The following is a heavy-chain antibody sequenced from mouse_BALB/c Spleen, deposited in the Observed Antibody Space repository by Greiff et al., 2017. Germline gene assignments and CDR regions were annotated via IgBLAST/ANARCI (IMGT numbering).Heavy chain of an antibody. D-gene: IGHD1-1*01. CDR3: NALGSSLPGFAY. V-gene: IGHV14-4*02. J-gene: IGHJ3*01. CDR2: IDPENGDT. Sequence: EVQLQQSGAELVRPGASVKLSCTASGFNIKDYYMHWVKQRPEQGLEWIGWIDPENGDTEYAPKFQGKATMTADTSSNTAYLQLSSLTSEDTAVYYCNALGSSLPGFAYWGQGTLVTVSA. CDR1: GFNIKDYY.